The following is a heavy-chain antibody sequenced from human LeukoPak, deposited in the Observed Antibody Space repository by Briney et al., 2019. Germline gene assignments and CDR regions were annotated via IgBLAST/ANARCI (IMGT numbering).Heavy chain of an antibody. D-gene: IGHD6-19*01. Sequence: GGSLRLSCAASGFTFDDYAMHWVRQAPGKGLEWVSGISWNSGSIGYADSVKGRFTISRDNAKNSLYLQMNSLRAEDTAVYYCARSSGWFYDQPGLTHASDYWGQGTLVTVSS. CDR2: ISWNSGSI. J-gene: IGHJ4*02. V-gene: IGHV3-9*01. CDR1: GFTFDDYA. CDR3: ARSSGWFYDQPGLTHASDY.